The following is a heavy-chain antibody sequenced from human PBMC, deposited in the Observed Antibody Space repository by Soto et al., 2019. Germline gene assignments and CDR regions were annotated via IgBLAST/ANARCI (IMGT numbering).Heavy chain of an antibody. CDR3: ARNWTYGSSRSGMDV. CDR2: VVPILGTP. J-gene: IGHJ6*02. CDR1: GGSFETFI. V-gene: IGHV1-69*01. Sequence: QVQLVQSGAEVKEPGSSVKVSCKASGGSFETFIMNWVRQTPGRGLEWMGGVVPILGTPTYAERFKGKVKISAARSAGTPHMEVTSLRSEDSGIYYCARNWTYGSSRSGMDVWGQGTTVIVSS. D-gene: IGHD3-10*01.